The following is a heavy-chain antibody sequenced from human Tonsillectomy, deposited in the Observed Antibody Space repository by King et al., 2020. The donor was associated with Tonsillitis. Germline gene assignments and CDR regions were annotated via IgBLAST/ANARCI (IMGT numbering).Heavy chain of an antibody. Sequence: VQLVESGGGLVNPGGSLRLSCAASRFTFSDYYMSWIRQAPGKGLDWISFINPSGTNTDYVDAVRGRFTSSRDNAKNSMFLLMNSLRAEDTGVYYCGREYWGAFDVWGQGTMVTVSS. D-gene: IGHD2-8*02. CDR1: RFTFSDYY. J-gene: IGHJ3*01. CDR3: GREYWGAFDV. V-gene: IGHV3-11*06. CDR2: INPSGTNT.